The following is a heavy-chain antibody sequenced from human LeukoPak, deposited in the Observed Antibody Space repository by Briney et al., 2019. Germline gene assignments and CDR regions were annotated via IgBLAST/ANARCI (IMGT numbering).Heavy chain of an antibody. Sequence: GGSLRLSCAASGFTFSDCAMSWVRQAPGEGLEWVSGIRGSGGSTYYADSVKGRFTISRDNSKNTMYLQMNSLRAEDTAVYYCAKDMSYSSGWYDFDYWGQGTLVTVSS. J-gene: IGHJ4*02. V-gene: IGHV3-23*01. CDR1: GFTFSDCA. D-gene: IGHD6-19*01. CDR3: AKDMSYSSGWYDFDY. CDR2: IRGSGGST.